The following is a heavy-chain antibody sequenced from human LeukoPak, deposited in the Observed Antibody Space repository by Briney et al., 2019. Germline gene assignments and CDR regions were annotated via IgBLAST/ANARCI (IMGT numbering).Heavy chain of an antibody. Sequence: SETLSLTCTVSGYSISTSYYWGWIRQPPGKGLEWIGSIYHSGNTYYNPSLKSRVTISVDTSKNQFSLKLNSVTAADTAVYYCARAGYGDSDFDYWGQGTLVTFSS. CDR2: IYHSGNT. V-gene: IGHV4-38-2*02. J-gene: IGHJ4*02. CDR3: ARAGYGDSDFDY. D-gene: IGHD4-17*01. CDR1: GYSISTSYY.